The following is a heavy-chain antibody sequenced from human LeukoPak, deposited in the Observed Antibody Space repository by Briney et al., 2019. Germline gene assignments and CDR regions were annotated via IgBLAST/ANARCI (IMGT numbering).Heavy chain of an antibody. D-gene: IGHD6-13*01. J-gene: IGHJ1*01. V-gene: IGHV3-30*02. CDR2: IRHDGSDK. CDR1: GFTFGSYG. CDR3: AKPLDSSSWEEYFQH. Sequence: PGESLRLSCAASGFTFGSYGVHWVRQAPGKGLEWVAFIRHDGSDKYYADSVKGRFTISRDNSKSTLYLQMNSLRAEDTAVYYCAKPLDSSSWEEYFQHWGQGTLVTVSS.